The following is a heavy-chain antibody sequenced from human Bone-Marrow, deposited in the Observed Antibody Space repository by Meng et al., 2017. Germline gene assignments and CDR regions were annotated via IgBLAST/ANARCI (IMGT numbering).Heavy chain of an antibody. CDR1: GFTLSSYG. Sequence: GESLKISCAASGFTLSSYGMSWVRQAPGKGLEWVSYISSSGSTIYYADSVKGRFTISRDNAKNSLYLQMNSLRAEDTAVYYCARDGRRLVSDSYYYGMDVWGQGTTVTVSS. V-gene: IGHV3-48*04. CDR3: ARDGRRLVSDSYYYGMDV. D-gene: IGHD6-19*01. J-gene: IGHJ6*02. CDR2: ISSSGSTI.